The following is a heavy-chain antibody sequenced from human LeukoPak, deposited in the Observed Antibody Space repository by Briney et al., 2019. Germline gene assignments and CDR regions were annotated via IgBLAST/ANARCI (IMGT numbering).Heavy chain of an antibody. CDR1: GFTFSSYA. J-gene: IGHJ4*02. CDR3: AKGPPDIVLMVFISFDY. Sequence: GGSLRLSRAASGFTFSSYAMSWVRQAPGKGLEWVSAISGSGGSTYYADSVKGRFTISRDNSENTLYLQMNSLRAEDTAVYYCAKGPPDIVLMVFISFDYWGQGTLVTVSS. D-gene: IGHD2-8*01. CDR2: ISGSGGST. V-gene: IGHV3-23*01.